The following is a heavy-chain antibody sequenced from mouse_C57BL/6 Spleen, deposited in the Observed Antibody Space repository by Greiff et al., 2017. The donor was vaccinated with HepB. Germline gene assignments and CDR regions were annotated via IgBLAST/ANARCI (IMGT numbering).Heavy chain of an antibody. CDR3: ARPPIYYGNWYFDV. Sequence: QVQLKESGPELVKPGASVKLSCKASGYTFTSYDINWVKQRPGQGLEWIGWIYPRDGSTKYNEKFKGKATLTVDTSSSTAYMELHSLTSEDSAVYFCARPPIYYGNWYFDVWGTGTTVTVSS. J-gene: IGHJ1*03. CDR2: IYPRDGST. V-gene: IGHV1-85*01. CDR1: GYTFTSYD. D-gene: IGHD2-1*01.